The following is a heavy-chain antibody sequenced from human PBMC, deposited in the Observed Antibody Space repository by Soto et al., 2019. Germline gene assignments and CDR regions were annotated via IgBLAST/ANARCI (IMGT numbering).Heavy chain of an antibody. J-gene: IGHJ3*02. Sequence: SETLSLTCAVYGGSFSGYYWSWIRQPPGKGLEWIGEINHSGSTNYNPSLKSRVTISVDTSKNQFSLKLSSVTAADTAVYYCARRGEVVVVTKSQVFDIWGQGTMVTVSS. CDR3: ARRGEVVVVTKSQVFDI. D-gene: IGHD3-22*01. CDR1: GGSFSGYY. V-gene: IGHV4-34*01. CDR2: INHSGST.